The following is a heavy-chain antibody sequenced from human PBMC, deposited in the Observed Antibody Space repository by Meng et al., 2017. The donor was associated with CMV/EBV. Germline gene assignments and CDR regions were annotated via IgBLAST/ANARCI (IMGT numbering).Heavy chain of an antibody. V-gene: IGHV1-8*02. Sequence: ASVKVSCKASGGTFSSYAISWVRQAPGQGLEWMGWMNPNSGNTGYAQKFQGRVTMTRNTSISTAYMELSSLRSEDTAVYYCARDLMGPSSWGQGTLVTVSS. CDR2: MNPNSGNT. CDR3: ARDLMGPSS. D-gene: IGHD2-8*01. CDR1: GGTFSSYA. J-gene: IGHJ4*02.